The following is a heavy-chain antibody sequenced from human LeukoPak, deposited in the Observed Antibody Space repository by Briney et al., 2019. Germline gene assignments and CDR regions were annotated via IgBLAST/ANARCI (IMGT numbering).Heavy chain of an antibody. V-gene: IGHV3-23*01. CDR1: GFTFSTYT. D-gene: IGHD7-27*01. CDR2: IGSSGGGI. CDR3: AIDPNWGTHS. Sequence: PGGSLRLSCAASGFTFSTYTMYWVRHPPGKRLEWVSIIGSSGGGIHYADSVKGWFTISRDNSKNALYLQMNSLRVEDTAVYYCAIDPNWGTHSWGQGVLVTVSS. J-gene: IGHJ4*02.